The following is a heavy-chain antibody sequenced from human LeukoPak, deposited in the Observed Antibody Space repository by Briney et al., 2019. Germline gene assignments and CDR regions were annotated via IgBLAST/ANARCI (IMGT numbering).Heavy chain of an antibody. CDR2: IYGGVST. Sequence: PGGSLRLSCAASGFTVSSNYMSWVRQAPGKGLEWVSVIYGGVSTVYADSVQGRFTISRDNSKNTLYLQMSSLRAEDTAVYYCAKSPKTGFLFDYWGKGTLVTVSS. CDR1: GFTVSSNY. J-gene: IGHJ4*02. D-gene: IGHD1-1*01. CDR3: AKSPKTGFLFDY. V-gene: IGHV3-66*01.